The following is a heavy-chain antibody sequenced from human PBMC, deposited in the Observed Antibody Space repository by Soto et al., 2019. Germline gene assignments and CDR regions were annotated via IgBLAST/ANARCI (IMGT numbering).Heavy chain of an antibody. V-gene: IGHV3-23*01. CDR3: AKRKRYNYGIDD. CDR2: IDGCGSSA. J-gene: IGHJ4*02. CDR1: RFTFNDYA. Sequence: GGSIRLCCAASRFTFNDYARTWVRQSPGKRVELVSSIDGCGSSAYYAELVKCRFVISRDIYRNVVHLQINSPTADDTAVYYFAKRKRYNYGIDDWGQGTLVTVSS. D-gene: IGHD5-18*01.